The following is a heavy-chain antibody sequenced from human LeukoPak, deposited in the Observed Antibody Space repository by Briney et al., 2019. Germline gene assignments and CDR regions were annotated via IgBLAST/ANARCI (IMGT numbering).Heavy chain of an antibody. Sequence: GGSLRLSCAASGFTLSSYAMSWIRQAPGKGLEWVSYISSSGSTIYYADSVKGRFTISRDNAKNSLYLQMNSLRAEDTAVYYCARSHSGSYYNEYYFDYWGQGTLVTVSS. CDR3: ARSHSGSYYNEYYFDY. V-gene: IGHV3-11*04. D-gene: IGHD3-10*01. CDR2: ISSSGSTI. J-gene: IGHJ4*02. CDR1: GFTLSSYA.